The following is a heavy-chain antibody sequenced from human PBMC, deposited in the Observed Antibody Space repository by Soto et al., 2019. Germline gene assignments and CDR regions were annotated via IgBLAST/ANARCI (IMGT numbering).Heavy chain of an antibody. Sequence: EVQLLESGGGLVQPGGSLRLSCAASGFTFSAYAMSWARQAPGKGLEWISGVSASSDSTYYADSVKGRFAISRDNSKNTLYLQTHSLRAEDTAVYYCAKPYGSGSYATYYYGLDVWGQGTTVTVSS. D-gene: IGHD3-10*01. CDR2: VSASSDST. CDR3: AKPYGSGSYATYYYGLDV. V-gene: IGHV3-23*01. CDR1: GFTFSAYA. J-gene: IGHJ6*02.